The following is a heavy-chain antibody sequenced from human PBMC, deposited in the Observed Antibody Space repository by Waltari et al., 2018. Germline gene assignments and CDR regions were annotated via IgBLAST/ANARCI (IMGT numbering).Heavy chain of an antibody. V-gene: IGHV4-39*07. Sequence: QLQLQESGPGLVRPSETLSLTCTVSGGSISSSSYYWGWIRQPPGKGLEWIGSIYYSGSTYYNPSLKSRVTISVDTSKNQFSLKLSSVTAADTAVYYCARERDIPEVDYWGQGTLVTVSS. CDR2: IYYSGST. J-gene: IGHJ4*02. D-gene: IGHD2-15*01. CDR3: ARERDIPEVDY. CDR1: GGSISSSSYY.